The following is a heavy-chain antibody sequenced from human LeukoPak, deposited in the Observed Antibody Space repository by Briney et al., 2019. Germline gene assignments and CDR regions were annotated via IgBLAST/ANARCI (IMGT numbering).Heavy chain of an antibody. Sequence: PSETLSLTCTVSGGSISSSGYYWGWVRQPPGKGLEWIGIIYHSGSTYYNPSLESRVTMSVDTSKNQFSLRLSSVTAADTAVYYCTRGPAPPNPTDYWGQGTLVTVSS. CDR3: TRGPAPPNPTDY. V-gene: IGHV4-39*07. CDR1: GGSISSSGYY. J-gene: IGHJ4*02. CDR2: IYHSGST.